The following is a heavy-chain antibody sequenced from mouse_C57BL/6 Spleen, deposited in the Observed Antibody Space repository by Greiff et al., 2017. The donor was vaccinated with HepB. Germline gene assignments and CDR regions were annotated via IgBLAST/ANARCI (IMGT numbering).Heavy chain of an antibody. Sequence: EVKVVESGGGLVQPKGSLKLSCAASGFSFNTYAMNWVRQAPGKGVEWVARIRSKSNNYATYYADSVKDRFTISRDDSESMLYLQMNNLKTEDTAMYYCVRQSYYGSSYGYFDVWGTGTTVTVSS. V-gene: IGHV10-1*01. CDR2: IRSKSNNYAT. D-gene: IGHD1-1*01. CDR3: VRQSYYGSSYGYFDV. CDR1: GFSFNTYA. J-gene: IGHJ1*03.